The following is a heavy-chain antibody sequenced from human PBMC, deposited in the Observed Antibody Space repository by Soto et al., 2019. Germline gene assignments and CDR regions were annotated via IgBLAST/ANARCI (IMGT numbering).Heavy chain of an antibody. CDR2: IYNSGST. Sequence: PSETLSLTCTVPGGSISSGDYYWSWIRQHPGKGLEWIGHIYNSGSTYYNPSLKSRVTISVDTSKNQFSLKLNSVTAADTAVYYCARGFYYYDSSGYYPDYWGQGTLVTVSS. CDR3: ARGFYYYDSSGYYPDY. V-gene: IGHV4-31*03. CDR1: GGSISSGDYY. J-gene: IGHJ4*02. D-gene: IGHD3-22*01.